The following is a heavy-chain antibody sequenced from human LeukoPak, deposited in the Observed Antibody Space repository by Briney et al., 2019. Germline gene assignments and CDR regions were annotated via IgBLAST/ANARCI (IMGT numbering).Heavy chain of an antibody. V-gene: IGHV3-23*01. J-gene: IGHJ4*02. Sequence: GGSLRLACAASGFTFSSYAMSWVRQAPGKGLEWVSAISGSGGGTYYADSVKGRFTISRDNSKNTLYLQMNSLRAEDTAVYYCAKDITAMGDYWGQGTLVTVSS. CDR3: AKDITAMGDY. CDR2: ISGSGGGT. D-gene: IGHD5-18*01. CDR1: GFTFSSYA.